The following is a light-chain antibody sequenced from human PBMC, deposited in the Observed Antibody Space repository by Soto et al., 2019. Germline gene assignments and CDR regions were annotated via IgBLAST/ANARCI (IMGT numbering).Light chain of an antibody. CDR3: STYTGSGTLWV. J-gene: IGLJ3*02. Sequence: QSALTQPASVSGSPGQSITISCTGTSGDVGAYNYVSWYQQHPGKAPKLIIYEVNNRPPGVSYRFSASKSGNTASLTISGLQADDEADYYCSTYTGSGTLWVFGGGTKLTVL. CDR1: SGDVGAYNY. CDR2: EVN. V-gene: IGLV2-14*01.